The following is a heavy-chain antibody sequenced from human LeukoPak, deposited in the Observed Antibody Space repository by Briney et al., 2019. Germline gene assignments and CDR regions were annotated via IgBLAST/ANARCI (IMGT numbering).Heavy chain of an antibody. V-gene: IGHV3-23*01. CDR3: AKDLESMVRGVIGGAFDI. Sequence: GGSLRLSCAASGFTFSSYAMSWVRQAPGKGLEWVSAISGSGGSTYYADSVKGRFTISRDNSKNTLYLQMNSLRAEDTAVYYCAKDLESMVRGVIGGAFDIWGQGTMVTVSS. J-gene: IGHJ3*02. CDR1: GFTFSSYA. D-gene: IGHD3-10*01. CDR2: ISGSGGST.